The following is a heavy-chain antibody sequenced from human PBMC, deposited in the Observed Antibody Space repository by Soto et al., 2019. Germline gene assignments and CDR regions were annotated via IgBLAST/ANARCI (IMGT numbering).Heavy chain of an antibody. V-gene: IGHV3-15*01. CDR1: GLTFNNAW. CDR2: IRSKSDGGTT. D-gene: IGHD1-26*01. Sequence: PGGSLRLSCVASGLTFNNAWMNWVRQAPGKGLEWVGRIRSKSDGGTTDYAAPVKGRFTISRDDSKNMVDLQMSSLKTEDTAIYYCTTYTGAAFEYWGQGPLATVS. J-gene: IGHJ4*02. CDR3: TTYTGAAFEY.